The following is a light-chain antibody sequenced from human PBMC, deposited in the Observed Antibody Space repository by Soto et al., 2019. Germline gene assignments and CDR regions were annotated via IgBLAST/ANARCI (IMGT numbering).Light chain of an antibody. J-gene: IGKJ1*01. CDR3: QQYKDRPPWT. Sequence: EIVMTQSPATLSVSPGQRATLSCRASQSVSSDLAWYQQKPGQSPRLLIYAASTRATGIPARFSGSGSETEFTLTISSLQYEDFAFYYCQQYKDRPPWTFGQGTKVEIK. CDR1: QSVSSD. V-gene: IGKV3-15*01. CDR2: AAS.